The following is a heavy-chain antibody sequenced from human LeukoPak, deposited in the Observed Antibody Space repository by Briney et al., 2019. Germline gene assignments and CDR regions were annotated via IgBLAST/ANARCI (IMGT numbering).Heavy chain of an antibody. V-gene: IGHV1-58*02. CDR1: GFTFNSSV. CDR3: AAGIGSRPEYFHY. CDR2: IVVGGGNT. D-gene: IGHD1-26*01. Sequence: GTSVKVSCKASGFTFNSSVMEWVRQARGQRLEWIGWIVVGGGNTNYAQKFQERVTITRDTSTSTAYRELSSLRSEDTAVYYCAAGIGSRPEYFHYWGQGTLVTVPS. J-gene: IGHJ1*01.